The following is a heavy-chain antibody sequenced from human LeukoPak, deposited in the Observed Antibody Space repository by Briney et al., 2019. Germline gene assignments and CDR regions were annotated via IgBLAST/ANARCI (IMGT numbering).Heavy chain of an antibody. CDR2: INHSGST. V-gene: IGHV4-34*01. Sequence: PSETLPLTCAVYGGSFSGYYWSWIRQPPGKGLEWIGEINHSGSTNYNPSLKSRVTISVDTSKNQFSLKLSSVTAADTAVYYCAREFHYYYDSSGYYPTWGRGTLVTVSS. D-gene: IGHD3-22*01. J-gene: IGHJ4*02. CDR3: AREFHYYYDSSGYYPT. CDR1: GGSFSGYY.